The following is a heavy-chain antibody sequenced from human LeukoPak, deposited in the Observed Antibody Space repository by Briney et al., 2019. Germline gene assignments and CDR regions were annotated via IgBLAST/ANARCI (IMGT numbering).Heavy chain of an antibody. CDR2: IYSGGST. V-gene: IGHV3-53*01. CDR1: GFTVSSNY. CDR3: ARAPYYDFWSGYLQD. Sequence: QTGGSLRLSCAASGFTVSSNYMSWVRQAPGKGLEWVSVIYSGGSTYYADSVKGRFTISRDNSKNTLYLQMNSLRAEDTAVYYCARAPYYDFWSGYLQDWGQGTLVTVSS. D-gene: IGHD3-3*01. J-gene: IGHJ4*02.